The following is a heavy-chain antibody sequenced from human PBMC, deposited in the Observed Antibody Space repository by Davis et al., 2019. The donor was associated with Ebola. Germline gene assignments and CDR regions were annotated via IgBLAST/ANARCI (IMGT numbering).Heavy chain of an antibody. CDR3: ARDQNLLRFLEWLPHYYGMDV. CDR1: GYTFTGYY. Sequence: ASVKVSCKASGYTFTGYYMHWVRQAPGQGLEWMGWINPNSGGTNYAQKFQGRVTMTRDTSISTAYMELSRLRSDDTAVYYCARDQNLLRFLEWLPHYYGMDVWGQGTTVTVSS. CDR2: INPNSGGT. J-gene: IGHJ6*02. D-gene: IGHD3-3*01. V-gene: IGHV1-2*02.